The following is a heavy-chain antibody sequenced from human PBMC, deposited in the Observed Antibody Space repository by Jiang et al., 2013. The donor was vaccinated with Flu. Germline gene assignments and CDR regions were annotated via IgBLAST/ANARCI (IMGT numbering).Heavy chain of an antibody. CDR1: GFSFSRYW. J-gene: IGHJ6*02. CDR2: INSDGSRT. CDR3: AREYSSSSDYAMDV. D-gene: IGHD6-6*01. V-gene: IGHV3-74*01. Sequence: GGLVQPGGSLRLSCAASGFSFSRYWMHWVRQAPGKGLVWVSRINSDGSRTTYADSVKGRFTISRDNAKNTLYLQMNSLRAEDTAVYSCAREYSSSSDYAMDVWGQGTTVTVSS.